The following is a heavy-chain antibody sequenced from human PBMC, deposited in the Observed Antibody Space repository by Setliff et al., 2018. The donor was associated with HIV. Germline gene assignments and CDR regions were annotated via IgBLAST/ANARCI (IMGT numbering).Heavy chain of an antibody. CDR2: VHNTDT. CDR1: KFSVSDSY. D-gene: IGHD2-15*01. CDR3: ARGVVVAAHNWFDP. Sequence: GGSLRLSCVASKFSVSDSYMGWVRQAPGKGLEWVSFVHNTDTYYANSVKGRFTISRDNAKNSLYMQMNSLRAEDTAVYYCARGVVVAAHNWFDPWGQGTLVTVSS. J-gene: IGHJ5*02. V-gene: IGHV3-66*01.